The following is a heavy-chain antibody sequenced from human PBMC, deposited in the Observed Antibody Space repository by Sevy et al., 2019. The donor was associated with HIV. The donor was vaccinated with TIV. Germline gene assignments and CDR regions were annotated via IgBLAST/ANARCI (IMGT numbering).Heavy chain of an antibody. CDR3: ASHYYDSTGHYYPLDY. CDR1: GFTFSTYA. Sequence: GGSLRLSCTASGFTFSTYAMYWVRQAPGKGLEWVAVISYDGNNKDYADSVKGRFTVSRDNSKNTPYQQMNSLRAEDTAVYYCASHYYDSTGHYYPLDYWGQGTLVTVSS. J-gene: IGHJ4*02. V-gene: IGHV3-30*04. CDR2: ISYDGNNK. D-gene: IGHD3-22*01.